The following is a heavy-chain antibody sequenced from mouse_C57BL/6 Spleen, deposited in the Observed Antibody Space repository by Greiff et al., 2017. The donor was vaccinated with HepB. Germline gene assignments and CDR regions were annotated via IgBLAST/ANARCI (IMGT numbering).Heavy chain of an antibody. CDR1: GYTFTDYE. J-gene: IGHJ2*01. V-gene: IGHV1-15*01. CDR3: TNYYGSSYVRYFDY. D-gene: IGHD1-1*01. CDR2: IDPETGGT. Sequence: QVQLQQSGAELVRPGASVTLSCKASGYTFTDYEMHWVKQTPVQGLEWIGAIDPETGGTAYNQKFKGKAILTADKSSSTAYMELRSLTSEDSAVYYCTNYYGSSYVRYFDYWGQGTTLTVSS.